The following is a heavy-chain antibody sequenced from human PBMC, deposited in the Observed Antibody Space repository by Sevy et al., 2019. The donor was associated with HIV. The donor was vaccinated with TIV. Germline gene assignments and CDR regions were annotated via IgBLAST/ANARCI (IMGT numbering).Heavy chain of an antibody. CDR1: GFNFSNYA. Sequence: GGSLRLSCGASGFNFSNYAMSWVRQAPGKGLEGVSHISGSGGTTKYADSVKGRFNISRDNSKNTIYLQMNSLRAEDTALYYCAKRHHHDFWSAAFDYWAQGNLVTVS. J-gene: IGHJ4*02. D-gene: IGHD3-3*01. CDR2: ISGSGGTT. CDR3: AKRHHHDFWSAAFDY. V-gene: IGHV3-23*01.